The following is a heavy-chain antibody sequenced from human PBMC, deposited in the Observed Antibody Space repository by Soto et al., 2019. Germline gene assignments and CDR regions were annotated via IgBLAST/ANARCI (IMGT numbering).Heavy chain of an antibody. Sequence: SETLSLTCTVSGGSISSYYWSWIRHPPGKGLEWIGYIYYSGSTNYNPSLKSRVTISVDTSKNQFSLKLSSVTAADTAVYYCAREPLGSAYGSGPFDYWGQGTLVTVSS. CDR1: GGSISSYY. J-gene: IGHJ4*02. CDR3: AREPLGSAYGSGPFDY. CDR2: IYYSGST. D-gene: IGHD3-10*01. V-gene: IGHV4-59*01.